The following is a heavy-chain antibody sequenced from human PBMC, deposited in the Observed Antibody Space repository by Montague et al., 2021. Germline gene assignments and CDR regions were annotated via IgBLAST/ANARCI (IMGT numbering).Heavy chain of an antibody. CDR1: GFTFSSYA. J-gene: IGHJ3*02. D-gene: IGHD3-22*01. Sequence: SLRLSCAASGFTFSSYAMHWVRQAPGKGLEWVAVVSYDGTNKYYADSVKGRFTISRDNSKNTLYLQMNSLRAVDTAVYYCARGGFRITMIVVLSDAFDIWGQGTMVTVSS. CDR2: VSYDGTNK. CDR3: ARGGFRITMIVVLSDAFDI. V-gene: IGHV3-30*04.